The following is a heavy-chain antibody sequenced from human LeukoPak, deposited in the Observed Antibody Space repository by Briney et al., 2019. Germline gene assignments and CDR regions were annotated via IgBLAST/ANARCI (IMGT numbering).Heavy chain of an antibody. V-gene: IGHV3-23*01. D-gene: IGHD2-15*01. CDR1: GFTFSNYA. J-gene: IGHJ4*02. CDR3: AKAPVTTCRGAFCYPFDY. CDR2: ISDTGNT. Sequence: GGSLRLSCAASGFTFSNYAMSWVRQAPGKGLEWVSAISDTGNTYHADSVKGRFTISRDSSKNTLFLQMNRLRPEDAAVYYCAKAPVTTCRGAFCYPFDYWGLGTLVTVSS.